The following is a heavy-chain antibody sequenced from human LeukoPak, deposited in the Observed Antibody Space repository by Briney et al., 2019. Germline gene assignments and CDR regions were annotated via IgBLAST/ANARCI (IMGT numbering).Heavy chain of an antibody. J-gene: IGHJ5*02. Sequence: SETLSLTCTVSGGSISNSNYYWGWIRQPPGKGLEWIVNIYYSGSTYYNASLKSRVTISVDTSKNQFSLRLSSVTASDTAVYFCASLLNGGVAHWFDPWGQGTLVTVSS. CDR3: ASLLNGGVAHWFDP. CDR1: GGSISNSNYY. D-gene: IGHD7-27*01. V-gene: IGHV4-39*01. CDR2: IYYSGST.